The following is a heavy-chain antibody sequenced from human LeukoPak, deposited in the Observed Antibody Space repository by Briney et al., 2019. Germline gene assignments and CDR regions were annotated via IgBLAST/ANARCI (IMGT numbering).Heavy chain of an antibody. CDR1: GGSISSGDYY. J-gene: IGHJ6*02. Sequence: SQTLSLTCTVSGGSISSGDYYWSWIRQPPGKGLEWIGYIYYSGSTYYNPSLKRRVTISVDTSKNQFSLKLSSVTAADTAVYYCARDRGYSYAYQQHYYYYGMDVWGQGTTVTVSS. V-gene: IGHV4-30-4*01. D-gene: IGHD5-18*01. CDR2: IYYSGST. CDR3: ARDRGYSYAYQQHYYYYGMDV.